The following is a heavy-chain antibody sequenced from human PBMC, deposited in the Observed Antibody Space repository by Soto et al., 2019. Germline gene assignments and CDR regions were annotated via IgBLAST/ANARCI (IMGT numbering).Heavy chain of an antibody. Sequence: GGSLRLSCAASGFTFSSYSMNWVRQAPGKGLEWVSYISSSSSTIYYADSVKGRFTISRGNAKNSLYLQMNSLRDEDTAVYYCARDKRYYYDSSGYAYYFDYWGQGTLVTVSS. V-gene: IGHV3-48*02. CDR1: GFTFSSYS. J-gene: IGHJ4*02. CDR2: ISSSSSTI. CDR3: ARDKRYYYDSSGYAYYFDY. D-gene: IGHD3-22*01.